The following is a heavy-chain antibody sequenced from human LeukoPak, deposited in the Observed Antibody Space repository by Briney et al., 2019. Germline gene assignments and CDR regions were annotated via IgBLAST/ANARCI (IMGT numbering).Heavy chain of an antibody. J-gene: IGHJ5*01. V-gene: IGHV3-23*01. Sequence: GGSLRLSCAASGFTFSTYAMSWVRQAPGKGLEWVSAISSGGDNTYYADSVKGRFTISRDNSKSTLYLQMNSLRAEDTAVYYCANRPPNTWYDFSGQGTLVTVSS. CDR3: ANRPPNTWYDF. CDR2: ISSGGDNT. CDR1: GFTFSTYA.